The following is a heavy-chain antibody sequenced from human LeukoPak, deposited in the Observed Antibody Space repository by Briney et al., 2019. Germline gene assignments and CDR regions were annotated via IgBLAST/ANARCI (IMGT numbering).Heavy chain of an antibody. CDR3: ARVADTAMVEGIDY. CDR1: GYTFTNYH. Sequence: SVKVSCKASGYTFTNYHIAWVRQAPGQGLEWMGGIIPIFGTANYAQKFQGRVTITADESTSTAYMELSSLRSEDTAVYYCARVADTAMVEGIDYWGQGTLVTVSS. CDR2: IIPIFGTA. V-gene: IGHV1-69*13. D-gene: IGHD5-18*01. J-gene: IGHJ4*02.